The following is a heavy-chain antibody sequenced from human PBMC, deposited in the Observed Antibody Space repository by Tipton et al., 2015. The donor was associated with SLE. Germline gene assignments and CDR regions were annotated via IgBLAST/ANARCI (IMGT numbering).Heavy chain of an antibody. J-gene: IGHJ6*03. V-gene: IGHV4-34*01. CDR3: ARGAAGYYYYMDV. CDR2: INHSGST. CDR1: GGSFSGYY. D-gene: IGHD6-13*01. Sequence: TLSLTCAVYGGSFSGYYWSWIRQPPGKGLEWIGEINHSGSTNYNPSLKSRVTISVDTSKNQFSLKLSSVTAADTAVYYCARGAAGYYYYMDVWGKGTTVTVSS.